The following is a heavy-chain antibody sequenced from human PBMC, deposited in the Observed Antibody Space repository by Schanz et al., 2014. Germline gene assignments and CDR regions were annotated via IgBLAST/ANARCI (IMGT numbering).Heavy chain of an antibody. CDR3: AKYRGYYRVSGSYRELEY. J-gene: IGHJ4*02. CDR2: INSVGSNT. V-gene: IGHV3-23*01. D-gene: IGHD3-10*01. Sequence: EVQLLESGGGLVQPGGSLRLSCAASGFMFSSYGMHWVRQAPGKGLEWVARINSVGSNTDYADSVRGRFTISRDNSKNTLYLQMNSLRPEDTAVYYCAKYRGYYRVSGSYRELEYWGQGTLVTVSS. CDR1: GFMFSSYG.